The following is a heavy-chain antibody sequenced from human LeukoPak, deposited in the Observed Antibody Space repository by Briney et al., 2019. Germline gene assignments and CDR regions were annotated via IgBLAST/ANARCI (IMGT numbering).Heavy chain of an antibody. Sequence: GGSLRLSCAPSGFTFSTYAMSWVRQAPGKGLEWVSGISGSAGTTSYAHSVKGRFTISRDNSKNTLYLQMNSLRAEDTAVYYCVKSGDGYYYFYYWGQGTLVTVSS. CDR1: GFTFSTYA. CDR3: VKSGDGYYYFYY. J-gene: IGHJ4*02. D-gene: IGHD5-24*01. V-gene: IGHV3-23*01. CDR2: ISGSAGTT.